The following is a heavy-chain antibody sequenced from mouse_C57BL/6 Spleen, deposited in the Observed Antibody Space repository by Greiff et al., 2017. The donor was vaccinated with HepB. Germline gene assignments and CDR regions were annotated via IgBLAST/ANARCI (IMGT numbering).Heavy chain of an antibody. CDR2: IYPGDGDT. J-gene: IGHJ3*01. D-gene: IGHD2-3*01. CDR1: GYAFGSSW. V-gene: IGHV1-82*01. CDR3: ARYGYYFFFAY. Sequence: VQLQQSGPELVKPGASVKISCKASGYAFGSSWMNWVKQRPGKGLEWIGRIYPGDGDTNYNGKFKGKATLTADKSSSTAYMQLSSLTSEDSAVYFCARYGYYFFFAYWGQGTLVTVSA.